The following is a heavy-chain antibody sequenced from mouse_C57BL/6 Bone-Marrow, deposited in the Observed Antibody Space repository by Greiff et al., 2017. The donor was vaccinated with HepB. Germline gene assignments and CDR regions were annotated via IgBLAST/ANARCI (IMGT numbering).Heavy chain of an antibody. CDR1: GFNIEDDY. CDR3: TSDYDDGWYFDV. Sequence: VQLQQSGAELVRPGASVKLSCTASGFNIEDDYMHWVKQRPEQGLEWIGWIDPENGDTEYASKFQGKATITADTSSNTAYLQLSSLTSEDTAVYYCTSDYDDGWYFDVWGTGTTVTVSS. CDR2: IDPENGDT. D-gene: IGHD2-4*01. J-gene: IGHJ1*03. V-gene: IGHV14-4*01.